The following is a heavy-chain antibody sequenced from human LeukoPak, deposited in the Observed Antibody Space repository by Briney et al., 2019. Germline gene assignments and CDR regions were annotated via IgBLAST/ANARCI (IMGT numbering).Heavy chain of an antibody. J-gene: IGHJ4*02. CDR3: AKGVYGDPDSYFDY. Sequence: GGSLRLSCAASGFTFYDYGMTWVRQAPGKGLEWVSAISGSGGSTYYADSVKGRFTISRDNSKNTLYLQMNSLRAEDTAVYYCAKGVYGDPDSYFDYWGQGTLVTVSS. V-gene: IGHV3-23*01. CDR1: GFTFYDYG. D-gene: IGHD4-17*01. CDR2: ISGSGGST.